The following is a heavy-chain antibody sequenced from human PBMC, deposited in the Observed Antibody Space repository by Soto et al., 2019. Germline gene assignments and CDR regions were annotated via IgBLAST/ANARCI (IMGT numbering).Heavy chain of an antibody. J-gene: IGHJ4*02. CDR3: ATTAMVPGFTDY. Sequence: GSLRLSCAASGFTFSSYWMHWVRQAPGKGLVWVSRINSDGSSTSYADSVKGRFTISRDNAKNTLYLQMNSLRAEDTAVYYCATTAMVPGFTDYWGQGTLVTVSS. CDR2: INSDGSST. D-gene: IGHD5-18*01. CDR1: GFTFSSYW. V-gene: IGHV3-74*01.